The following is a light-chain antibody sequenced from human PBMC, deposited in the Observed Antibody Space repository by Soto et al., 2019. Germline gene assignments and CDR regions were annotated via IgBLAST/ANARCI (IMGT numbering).Light chain of an antibody. CDR2: GNT. V-gene: IGLV1-40*01. Sequence: QSVLTQPPSVSGAPGQRVTISCTGSTSNIRAGYDVHWYQQLPGAAPKVLIYGNTNRPSGVPDRFSGSRSGTSASLAITGLQAEDEADYYCQSYDSSLRAWVFGGGTKVTVL. CDR3: QSYDSSLRAWV. CDR1: TSNIRAGYD. J-gene: IGLJ3*02.